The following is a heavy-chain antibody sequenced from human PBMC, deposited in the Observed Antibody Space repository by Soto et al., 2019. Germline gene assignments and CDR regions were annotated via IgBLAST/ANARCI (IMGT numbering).Heavy chain of an antibody. CDR3: TRASLPSYGMDV. Sequence: GGSLRLSCTASGFTFGDYAMSWVRQAPGKGLEWVGFIRSKAYGGTTEYAASVKGRFTISRDDSKSIAYLQMNSLKTEDTAVYYCTRASLPSYGMDVWGQGTTVTVSS. CDR2: IRSKAYGGTT. D-gene: IGHD3-16*02. CDR1: GFTFGDYA. V-gene: IGHV3-49*04. J-gene: IGHJ6*02.